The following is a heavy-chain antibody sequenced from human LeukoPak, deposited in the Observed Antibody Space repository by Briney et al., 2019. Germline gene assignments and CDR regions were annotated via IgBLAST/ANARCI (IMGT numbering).Heavy chain of an antibody. CDR2: IYYSGST. CDR1: GGSISSGGYY. D-gene: IGHD4-17*01. J-gene: IGHJ6*02. V-gene: IGHV4-31*03. CDR3: ARDRRAIYGDYPIPGLYGMDV. Sequence: SETLSLTCTVSGGSISSGGYYWSWIRQHPGKGLEWIVYIYYSGSTYYNPSLKSRVTISVDTSKNQFSLKLSSVTAADTAVYYCARDRRAIYGDYPIPGLYGMDVWGQGTTVTVSS.